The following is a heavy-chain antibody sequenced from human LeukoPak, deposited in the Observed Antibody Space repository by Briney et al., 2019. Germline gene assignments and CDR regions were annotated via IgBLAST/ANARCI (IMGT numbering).Heavy chain of an antibody. D-gene: IGHD3-10*01. CDR2: INPSGGST. CDR1: GYTFTSYY. V-gene: IGHV1-46*01. CDR3: ARAYYYGSGRKNYYYYYMDV. Sequence: ASVKVSCKASGYTFTSYYMHWVRQAPGQGLEWMGIINPSGGSTSYAQKFQGRVTMTRDTSTSTVYMELSSLRSEDTAVYYCARAYYYGSGRKNYYYYYMDVWGKGTTVTISS. J-gene: IGHJ6*03.